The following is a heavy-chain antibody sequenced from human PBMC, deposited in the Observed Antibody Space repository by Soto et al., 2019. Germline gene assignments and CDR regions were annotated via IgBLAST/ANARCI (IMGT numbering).Heavy chain of an antibody. CDR3: ARSPTRTNYADYFDP. D-gene: IGHD4-17*01. J-gene: IGHJ5*02. CDR1: GFTVSNNY. CDR2: IYSGGGT. Sequence: EVQLVESGGGLVQPGGSLRLSCAASGFTVSNNYMSWVRQAPGKGLEYVSVIYSGGGTYYADSVKCRFTISRDNSKNTLDLQMNSLGAEDTAVYYCARSPTRTNYADYFDPWGQGTLVTVSS. V-gene: IGHV3-66*01.